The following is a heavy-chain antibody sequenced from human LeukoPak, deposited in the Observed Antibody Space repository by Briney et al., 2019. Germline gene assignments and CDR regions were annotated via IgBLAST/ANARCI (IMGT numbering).Heavy chain of an antibody. Sequence: SETLSLTCTVSGGSITNYYWSWVRQPPGRGLEWIGYSYYSGATNYNPSLRSRVTISVDTSKDQFSLKLSSVTTADTAVYYYARGGYDILTGYGSFDPWGQGTLVTVSS. CDR3: ARGGYDILTGYGSFDP. J-gene: IGHJ5*02. D-gene: IGHD3-9*01. CDR1: GGSITNYY. CDR2: SYYSGAT. V-gene: IGHV4-59*01.